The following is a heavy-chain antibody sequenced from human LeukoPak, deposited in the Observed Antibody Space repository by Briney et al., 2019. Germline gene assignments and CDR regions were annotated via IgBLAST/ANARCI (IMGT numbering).Heavy chain of an antibody. CDR2: INPYNGNT. D-gene: IGHD6-13*01. CDR1: GYTFTSYG. Sequence: ASVKVSCKASGYTFTSYGISWVRQAPGQGLEWMEWINPYNGNTNYAQKLQGRVTMTTDTSTSTAYMELRSLRSDDTAVYYCARVAAADYFDYWGQGTLVTVSS. V-gene: IGHV1-18*01. J-gene: IGHJ4*02. CDR3: ARVAAADYFDY.